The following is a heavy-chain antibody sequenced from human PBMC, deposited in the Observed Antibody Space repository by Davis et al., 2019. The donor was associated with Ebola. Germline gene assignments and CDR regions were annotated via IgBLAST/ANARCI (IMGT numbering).Heavy chain of an antibody. CDR3: ARDPGDSRFYYYYGMDV. CDR1: GGSISSYY. Sequence: SETLSLTCSVSGGSISSYYWSWIRQPPGKGLEWIGYIFYSGSTNYNPSLKSRVTISVNTSKNQFSLKLSSVTAADTAVYYCARDPGDSRFYYYYGMDVWGKETTVTVSS. D-gene: IGHD2/OR15-2a*01. J-gene: IGHJ6*04. CDR2: IFYSGST. V-gene: IGHV4-59*01.